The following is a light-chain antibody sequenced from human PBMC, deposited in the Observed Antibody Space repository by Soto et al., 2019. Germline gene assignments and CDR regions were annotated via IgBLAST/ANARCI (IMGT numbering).Light chain of an antibody. V-gene: IGLV2-8*01. CDR3: TSYAGSNIPVV. Sequence: QSALTQPPSASGSPGQSVTISCTGTSSDGGGYNFVSWYQQHPGKAPKLMIYDVTERPSGVPDRFSGSKSGNTASLTVSGLQGVDEADYYCTSYAGSNIPVVFGGGTKLTVL. CDR1: SSDGGGYNF. CDR2: DVT. J-gene: IGLJ2*01.